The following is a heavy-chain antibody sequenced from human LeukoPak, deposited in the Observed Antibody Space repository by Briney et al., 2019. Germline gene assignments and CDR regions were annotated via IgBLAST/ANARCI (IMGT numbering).Heavy chain of an antibody. CDR1: GGSISSYY. CDR3: ARDVYSSSWYYYYMDV. J-gene: IGHJ6*03. CDR2: IYYSGST. Sequence: PSETLSLTCTVSGGSISSYYWSWIRQPPGKGLEWIGYIYYSGSTNYNPSLKSRVTISVDTSKNQFSLKLSSVTAADTAVYYCARDVYSSSWYYYYMDVWGKGTTVTVSS. V-gene: IGHV4-59*01. D-gene: IGHD6-13*01.